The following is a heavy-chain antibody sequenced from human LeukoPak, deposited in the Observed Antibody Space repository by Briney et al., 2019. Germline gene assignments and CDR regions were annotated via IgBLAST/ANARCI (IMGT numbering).Heavy chain of an antibody. CDR1: GFTFSSYS. CDR3: AREGHYYDTINDAFDI. D-gene: IGHD3-22*01. CDR2: ISSSSSYI. J-gene: IGHJ3*02. V-gene: IGHV3-21*01. Sequence: GESLRLSCAASGFTFSSYSMNWVRQAPGKGLEWVSSISSSSSYIYYADSVKGRFTISRDNAKNSLYLQMNSLRAEDTAVYYCAREGHYYDTINDAFDIWGQGTMVTVSS.